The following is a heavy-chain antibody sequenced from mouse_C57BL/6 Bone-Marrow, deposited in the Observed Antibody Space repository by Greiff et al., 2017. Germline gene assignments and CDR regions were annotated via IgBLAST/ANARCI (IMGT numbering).Heavy chain of an antibody. CDR2: IYPGSGST. CDR3: ARVGNYVRYAMDY. J-gene: IGHJ4*01. Sequence: QVQLKQSGAELVKPGASVKMSCKASGYTFTSYWITWVKQRPGQGLEWIGDIYPGSGSTNYNEKFKSKATLTVDTSSSTAYVQLSSLTSEDSAVYYCARVGNYVRYAMDYWGQGTSVTVSS. V-gene: IGHV1-55*01. CDR1: GYTFTSYW. D-gene: IGHD2-1*01.